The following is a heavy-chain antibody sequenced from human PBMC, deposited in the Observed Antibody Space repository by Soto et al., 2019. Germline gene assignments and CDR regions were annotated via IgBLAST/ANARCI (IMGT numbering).Heavy chain of an antibody. V-gene: IGHV1-2*02. J-gene: IGHJ3*02. D-gene: IGHD3-3*01. Sequence: VASVKVSCKASGYTFTGYYMHWVRQAPGQGLEWMGWINPNSGGTNYAQKFQGRVTMTRDTSISTAYMELSRLRSDDTAVYYCARPFRFLEWSDAFDIWAKGQWSPSPQ. CDR3: ARPFRFLEWSDAFDI. CDR1: GYTFTGYY. CDR2: INPNSGGT.